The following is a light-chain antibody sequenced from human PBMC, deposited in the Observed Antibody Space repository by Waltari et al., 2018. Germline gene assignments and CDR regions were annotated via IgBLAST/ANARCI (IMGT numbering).Light chain of an antibody. J-gene: IGKJ1*01. CDR1: QSLLDSHNNKNY. CDR2: WGS. V-gene: IGKV4-1*01. CDR3: QQYYKTPLT. Sequence: DIVMTQSPDSLAVSLGERVTINCKYSQSLLDSHNNKNYLDWYQQKPGQTPNFLVYWGSTRESGVPNRFSGSGSGTVFTLTISGLQAEDVAVYYCQQYYKTPLTFGLGTKV.